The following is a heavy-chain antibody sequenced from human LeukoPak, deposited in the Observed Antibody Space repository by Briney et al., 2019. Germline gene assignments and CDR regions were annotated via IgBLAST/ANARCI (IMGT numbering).Heavy chain of an antibody. CDR1: GFTFSSYD. CDR3: AKDPNSSSWYTLAGY. V-gene: IGHV3-23*01. D-gene: IGHD6-13*01. Sequence: PGGSLRLSCAASGFTFSSYDMHWVRQATGKGLEWVSAISGSGGSTYYADSVKGRFTISRDNSKNTLYLQMNSLRAEDTAAYYCAKDPNSSSWYTLAGYWGQGTLVTVSS. CDR2: ISGSGGST. J-gene: IGHJ4*02.